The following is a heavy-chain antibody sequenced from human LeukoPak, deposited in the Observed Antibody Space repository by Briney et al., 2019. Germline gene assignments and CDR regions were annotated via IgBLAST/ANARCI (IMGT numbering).Heavy chain of an antibody. D-gene: IGHD5-18*01. CDR1: GFTFSGYG. Sequence: GGSLRLSCAASGFTFSGYGMHWVRQAPGKGLEWVAVIWYDGSNKYYADSVKGRFTISRDNSKNTLYLQMNSLRAEDTAVYYCARNGGYSYGYDPYYFDYWGQGTLVTVSS. J-gene: IGHJ4*02. CDR2: IWYDGSNK. CDR3: ARNGGYSYGYDPYYFDY. V-gene: IGHV3-33*01.